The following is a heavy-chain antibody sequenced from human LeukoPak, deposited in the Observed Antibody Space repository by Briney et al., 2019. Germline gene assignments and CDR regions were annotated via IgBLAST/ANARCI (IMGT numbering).Heavy chain of an antibody. CDR1: GFTFSSYG. Sequence: PGGSLRLSCTASGFTFSSYGMHWVRQAPGKGLEWVAFIRFDGSDKYYGDSVKGRFTFSRDNSKNTLYLQMNSLRGDDTAVYYCAKGTGFSVDYWGQGTLVTVSS. D-gene: IGHD1-1*01. J-gene: IGHJ4*02. V-gene: IGHV3-30*02. CDR2: IRFDGSDK. CDR3: AKGTGFSVDY.